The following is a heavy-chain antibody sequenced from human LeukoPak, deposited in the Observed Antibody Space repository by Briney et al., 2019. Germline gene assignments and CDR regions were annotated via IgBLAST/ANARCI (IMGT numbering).Heavy chain of an antibody. J-gene: IGHJ6*02. Sequence: SETLSLTCAVYGGSFSGYYWSWIRQPPGKGLEWIGEINRSGSTNYNPSLKSRVTISVDTSKNQFSLKLSSVTAADTAVYYCARGNRNIVVVPAALTRRDYYYGMDVWGQGTTVTVSS. CDR1: GGSFSGYY. CDR3: ARGNRNIVVVPAALTRRDYYYGMDV. CDR2: INRSGST. D-gene: IGHD2-2*01. V-gene: IGHV4-34*01.